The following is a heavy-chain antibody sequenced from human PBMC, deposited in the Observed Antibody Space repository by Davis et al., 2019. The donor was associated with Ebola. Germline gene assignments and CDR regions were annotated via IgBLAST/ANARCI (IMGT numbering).Heavy chain of an antibody. CDR1: GFTFSSYA. J-gene: IGHJ6*02. CDR2: ISGSGGST. CDR3: ARDLYLGSWNYYGMDV. Sequence: GESLKISCAASGFTFSSYAMSWVRQAPGKGLEWVSAISGSGGSTYYADSVKGRFTISRDNAKNTLSLQMNSLRAEDTAVYYCARDLYLGSWNYYGMDVWGQGTTVTVSS. D-gene: IGHD2-2*02. V-gene: IGHV3-23*01.